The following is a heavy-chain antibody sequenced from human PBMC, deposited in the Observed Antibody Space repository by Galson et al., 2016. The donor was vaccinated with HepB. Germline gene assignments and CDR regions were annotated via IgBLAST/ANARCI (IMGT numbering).Heavy chain of an antibody. V-gene: IGHV3-11*01. CDR1: GFTFSDYY. J-gene: IGHJ6*02. D-gene: IGHD5-18*01. CDR2: ISSRGSRI. CDR3: ASGYSSGPSYYGMDV. Sequence: SLRLSCAASGFTFSDYYMHWIRQAPGKGLEWVTDISSRGSRIYHADSVKGRFTISRDNAKKLLYLQMNSLRVEDTAVYYCASGYSSGPSYYGMDVWGQGTPVTVSS.